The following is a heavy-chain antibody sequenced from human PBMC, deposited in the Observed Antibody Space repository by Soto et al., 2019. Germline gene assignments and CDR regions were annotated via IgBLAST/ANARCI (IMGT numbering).Heavy chain of an antibody. CDR3: ARDWSVDTAMVIDY. J-gene: IGHJ4*02. D-gene: IGHD5-18*01. CDR1: GYTFTSYG. V-gene: IGHV1-18*04. CDR2: ISAYNGNT. Sequence: ASVKVSCKASGYTFTSYGISWVRQAPGQGLEWMGWISAYNGNTNYAQKLQGRVTMTTDTSTSTAYMELRSLRSDDTAVYYCARDWSVDTAMVIDYWGQGTLVTVSS.